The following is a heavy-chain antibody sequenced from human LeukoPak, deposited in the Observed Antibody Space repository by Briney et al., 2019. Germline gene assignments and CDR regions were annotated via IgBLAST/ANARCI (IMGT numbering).Heavy chain of an antibody. Sequence: GSLRLSCAASGFTFTNYAMTWVRQAPGKGLEWVSVIGASGADTYYSDSVKGRFTVSRDNSQNTLFLHMSSLRAEDTAVYFCARRPRDTSGYYLGAFHDWGQGTTVTVSS. V-gene: IGHV3-23*01. D-gene: IGHD3-22*01. J-gene: IGHJ3*01. CDR3: ARRPRDTSGYYLGAFHD. CDR1: GFTFTNYA. CDR2: IGASGADT.